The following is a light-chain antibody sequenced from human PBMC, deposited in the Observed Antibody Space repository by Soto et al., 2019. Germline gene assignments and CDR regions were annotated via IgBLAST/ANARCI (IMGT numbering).Light chain of an antibody. CDR2: DVS. Sequence: QSALTQPASVSGSPGQSITISCTGTSSDVGGYNYVSWYQQHPGKAPKLMIYDVSNRPSGVSNRFSGSKSGNTASLTISGLQAEDEADYYCSSYTSSSTLDNSVFGTGTKVTVL. J-gene: IGLJ1*01. CDR1: SSDVGGYNY. V-gene: IGLV2-14*01. CDR3: SSYTSSSTLDNSV.